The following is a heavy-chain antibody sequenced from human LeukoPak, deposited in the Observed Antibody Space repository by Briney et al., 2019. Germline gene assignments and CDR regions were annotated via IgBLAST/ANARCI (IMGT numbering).Heavy chain of an antibody. CDR2: ISGSGGST. Sequence: GGSLRLSCAASGFTFSSYAMSWVRQAPGKGLEWVSAISGSGGSTYYADSVKGRFTISRDNSKNTLYLQMNSLRAEDTAVYCCAKASYGGNSARNYWGQGTLVTVSS. D-gene: IGHD4-23*01. V-gene: IGHV3-23*01. CDR1: GFTFSSYA. J-gene: IGHJ4*02. CDR3: AKASYGGNSARNY.